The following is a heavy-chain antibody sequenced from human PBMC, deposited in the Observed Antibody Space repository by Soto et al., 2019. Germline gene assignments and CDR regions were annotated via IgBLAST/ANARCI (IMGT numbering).Heavy chain of an antibody. Sequence: EVQLVESGGGLVKPGGSLRLSCAASGFIVSSNYMSWVRQAPGKGLEWVSVIYSGGSTYYADSVKGRFTISRDISKNTLYLQMNSLRAEDTAVYYCARAYRVPTAMPNFWGQGTLVTVSS. V-gene: IGHV3-66*01. CDR1: GFIVSSNY. J-gene: IGHJ4*02. CDR2: IYSGGST. CDR3: ARAYRVPTAMPNF. D-gene: IGHD5-18*01.